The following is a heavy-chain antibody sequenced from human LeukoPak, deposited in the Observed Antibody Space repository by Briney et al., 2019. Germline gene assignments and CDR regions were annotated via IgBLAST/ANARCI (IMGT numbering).Heavy chain of an antibody. D-gene: IGHD6-19*01. J-gene: IGHJ4*02. CDR1: GGSVTSYY. Sequence: PSETLSLTCGVSGGSVTSYYWSWIRQPPGKGLEWIGYIYHSGSTYYNPSLKSRVTISVDRSKNQFSLKLSSVTAADTAVYYCARVIMGRQWANYFDYWGQGTLVTVSS. CDR2: IYHSGST. V-gene: IGHV4-30-2*01. CDR3: ARVIMGRQWANYFDY.